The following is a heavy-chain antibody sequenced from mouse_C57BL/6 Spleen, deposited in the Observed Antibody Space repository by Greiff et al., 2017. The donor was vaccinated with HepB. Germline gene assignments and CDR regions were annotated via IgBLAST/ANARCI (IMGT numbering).Heavy chain of an antibody. CDR1: GYTFTSYW. CDR2: IYPGSGST. CDR3: GGYGSSYDYFDY. V-gene: IGHV1-55*01. D-gene: IGHD1-1*01. Sequence: QVQLKQPGAELVKPGASVKMSCKASGYTFTSYWITWVKQRPGQGLEWIGDIYPGSGSTNYNEKFKSKATLTVDTSSSTAYMQLSSLTSEDSAVYYCGGYGSSYDYFDYWGQGTTLTVSS. J-gene: IGHJ2*01.